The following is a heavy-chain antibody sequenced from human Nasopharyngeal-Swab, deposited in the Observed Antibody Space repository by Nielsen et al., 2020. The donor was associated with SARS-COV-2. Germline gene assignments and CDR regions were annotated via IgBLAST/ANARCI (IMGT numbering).Heavy chain of an antibody. D-gene: IGHD3-10*01. V-gene: IGHV4-31*02. CDR3: ARNWRSGSMDA. CDR2: IYYSGST. J-gene: IGHJ6*03. Sequence: WIRQPPGKGLEWIAYIYYSGSTYYNPSLKSRVTISVDTSKNQFSLKLSSVTAADTAVYYCARNWRSGSMDAWGKGTTVTVSS.